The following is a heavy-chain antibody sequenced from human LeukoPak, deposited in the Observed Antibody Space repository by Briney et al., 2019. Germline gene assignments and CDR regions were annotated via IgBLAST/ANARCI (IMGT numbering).Heavy chain of an antibody. Sequence: GGSLRLSCAASGFTFNKYAMTWVRQAPGKGLEWVSSISASGSSSYYADSVKGRFTISRDNSKNTLYLQMNSLRAEDTAVYYCAKASSSGVTKSYYYYYMDVWGKGTTVTVSS. D-gene: IGHD2-8*01. CDR3: AKASSSGVTKSYYYYYMDV. J-gene: IGHJ6*03. CDR1: GFTFNKYA. V-gene: IGHV3-23*01. CDR2: ISASGSSS.